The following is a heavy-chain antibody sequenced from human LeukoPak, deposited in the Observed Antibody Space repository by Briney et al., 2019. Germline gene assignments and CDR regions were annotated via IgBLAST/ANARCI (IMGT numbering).Heavy chain of an antibody. CDR1: GGSIRGYY. V-gene: IGHV4-59*01. Sequence: PSETLSLTCAVSGGSIRGYYWSWIRQSPGKGLDWIAYISHTGSTNYNPSLKSRVTISVDTSKNQFSLKLSSVTAADTAVYFCARDFLSKNAFDIWGPGTVVTVSS. CDR2: ISHTGST. J-gene: IGHJ3*02. CDR3: ARDFLSKNAFDI.